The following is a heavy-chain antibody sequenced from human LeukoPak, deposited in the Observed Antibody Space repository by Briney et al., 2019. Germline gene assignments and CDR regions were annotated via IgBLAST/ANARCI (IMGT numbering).Heavy chain of an antibody. V-gene: IGHV3-74*01. CDR3: VRDNRSYNFDY. CDR2: IKSDGSFT. Sequence: GGSLRLSCAASGSTFSGYWMHWVRQAPGKGLVWVSCIKSDGSFTSIADSAKGRFTISRDNAKNTVYLQMNSLRAEDTAVYYCVRDNRSYNFDYWGQGTLVTVSS. D-gene: IGHD1-26*01. CDR1: GSTFSGYW. J-gene: IGHJ4*02.